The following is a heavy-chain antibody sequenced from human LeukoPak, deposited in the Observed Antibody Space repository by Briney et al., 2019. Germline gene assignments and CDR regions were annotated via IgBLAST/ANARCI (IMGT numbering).Heavy chain of an antibody. J-gene: IGHJ3*02. CDR2: INTDGSNT. Sequence: GGSLRLSCAASGFNFGSYDMNWVRQAPGKGLEYVSTINTDGSNTWYADSVKGRFTISRDNSKSTVFLQMNNLGHEDTATYYCAKRVNGAFDIWGQGTMVSVSS. CDR1: GFNFGSYD. CDR3: AKRVNGAFDI. V-gene: IGHV3-23*01.